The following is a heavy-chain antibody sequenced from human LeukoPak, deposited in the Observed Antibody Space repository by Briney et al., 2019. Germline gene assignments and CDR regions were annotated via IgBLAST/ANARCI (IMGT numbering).Heavy chain of an antibody. V-gene: IGHV4-39*07. CDR2: IYYSGST. Sequence: SETLSLTCTVSGGSISSYYWSWIRQPPGKGLVWIGSIYYSGSTYYNPSLKSRVTISLDTSKNHSSLKLSSVTAADTAVYYCARGIGSSWYYDYWGQGTLVTVSS. CDR3: ARGIGSSWYYDY. D-gene: IGHD6-13*01. J-gene: IGHJ4*02. CDR1: GGSISSYY.